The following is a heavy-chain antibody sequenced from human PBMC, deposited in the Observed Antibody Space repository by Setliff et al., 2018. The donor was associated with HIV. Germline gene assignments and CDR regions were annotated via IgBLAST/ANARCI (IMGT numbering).Heavy chain of an antibody. D-gene: IGHD3-16*01. V-gene: IGHV3-7*03. CDR2: IKEDGSVK. CDR3: AKDRTSILGYMDV. Sequence: GGSLRLSCAASGFTFGNHFMGWVRQGPGKGLEWVANIKEDGSVKNYVDSARGRFIISRDNAEKSLFLHMSSLRAEDTAVYYCAKDRTSILGYMDVWGKGTTVTVSS. J-gene: IGHJ6*03. CDR1: GFTFGNHF.